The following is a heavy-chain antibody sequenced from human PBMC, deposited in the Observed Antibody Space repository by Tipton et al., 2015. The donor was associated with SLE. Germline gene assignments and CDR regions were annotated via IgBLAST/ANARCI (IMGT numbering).Heavy chain of an antibody. Sequence: TLSLTCTVSGDTISDHYLSWIRQPLGKGLEWIASLDDSGHTNYNPSLSSRITTSIDTPRGQFSLRLSPVTAADTAVFYCAKGSGWYKDWGRGILVTVSS. CDR1: GDTISDHY. CDR2: LDDSGHT. D-gene: IGHD6-19*01. V-gene: IGHV4-59*11. CDR3: AKGSGWYKD. J-gene: IGHJ4*02.